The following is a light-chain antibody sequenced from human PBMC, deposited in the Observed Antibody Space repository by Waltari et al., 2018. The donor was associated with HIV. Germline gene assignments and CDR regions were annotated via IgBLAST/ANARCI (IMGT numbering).Light chain of an antibody. J-gene: IGLJ3*02. CDR2: RNN. CDR1: NSNVGNNY. V-gene: IGLV1-47*01. CDR3: AAWDDSLSGRV. Sequence: QSVLTQPPSASGTPGQRVTISCSGSNSNVGNNYVSWYQHPPGTTPKLLIYRNNQRPAGYPDRFAGSKAGASASLANSGLRSEDEADYYCAAWDDSLSGRVFGGGTKLTVL.